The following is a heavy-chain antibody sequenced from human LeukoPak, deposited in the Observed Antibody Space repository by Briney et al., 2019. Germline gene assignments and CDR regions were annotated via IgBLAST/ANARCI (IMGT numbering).Heavy chain of an antibody. CDR3: ARDPYSSGWVVRYGMDV. J-gene: IGHJ6*02. V-gene: IGHV1-3*01. D-gene: IGHD6-19*01. Sequence: ASVKVSCKASGYTFTSYAMHWVRQAPGQRLEWMGWINAGNGNTKYSQKFQGRVTITRDTSASTAYMELSSLRSEDTAVYYCARDPYSSGWVVRYGMDVWGQGTTVTVSS. CDR1: GYTFTSYA. CDR2: INAGNGNT.